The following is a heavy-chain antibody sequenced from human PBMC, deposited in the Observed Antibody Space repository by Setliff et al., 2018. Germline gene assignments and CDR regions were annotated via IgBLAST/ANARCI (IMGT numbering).Heavy chain of an antibody. CDR3: ASSVDYYDRSGYPYAMDV. D-gene: IGHD3-22*01. Sequence: ASVKVSCKGSGYTFTRNGINWVRQAPGQGLEWMGWISVYNGNTHYAQKFQGRVTMTTDTSTTTAYMDLRSLRSDDTAVYYCASSVDYYDRSGYPYAMDVWGQGTTVTVSS. CDR1: GYTFTRNG. V-gene: IGHV1-18*01. CDR2: ISVYNGNT. J-gene: IGHJ6*02.